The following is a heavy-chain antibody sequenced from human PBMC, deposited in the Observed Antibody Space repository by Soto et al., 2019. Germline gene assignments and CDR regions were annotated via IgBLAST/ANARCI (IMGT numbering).Heavy chain of an antibody. CDR2: IIPIFGTA. J-gene: IGHJ4*02. V-gene: IGHV1-69*01. CDR1: GGTFSSYA. CDR3: ASLPYGDYVMVLEDS. Sequence: QVQLVQSGAEVKKPGSSVKVSCKASGGTFSSYAISWVRQAPGQGLEWMGGIIPIFGTANYAQKFQGRVTITADESTSTAYIELSRLRSEDTAVYYCASLPYGDYVMVLEDSWGQGTLVTVSS. D-gene: IGHD4-17*01.